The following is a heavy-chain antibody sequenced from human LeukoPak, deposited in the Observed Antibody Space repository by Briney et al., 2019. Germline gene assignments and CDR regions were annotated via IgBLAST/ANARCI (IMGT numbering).Heavy chain of an antibody. CDR1: GGSFSGYY. D-gene: IGHD3-10*01. J-gene: IGHJ3*02. Sequence: SETLSLTCAVYGGSFSGYYWSWIRQPPGKGLEWIGEINHSGSTNYNLSLKSRVTISVDTSKNQFSLKLSSVTAADTAVYYCASPGSGRHAFDIWGQGTMVTASS. V-gene: IGHV4-34*01. CDR3: ASPGSGRHAFDI. CDR2: INHSGST.